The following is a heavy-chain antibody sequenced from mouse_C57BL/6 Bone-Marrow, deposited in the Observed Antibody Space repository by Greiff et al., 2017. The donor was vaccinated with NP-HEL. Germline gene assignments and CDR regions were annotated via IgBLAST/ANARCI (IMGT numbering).Heavy chain of an antibody. D-gene: IGHD2-3*01. CDR3: ANIYDGYLAWFAY. J-gene: IGHJ3*01. CDR2: ISSGSSTI. V-gene: IGHV5-17*01. Sequence: EVKLVESGGGLVKPGGSLKLSCAASGFTFSDYGMHWVRQAPEKGLEGVAYISSGSSTIYYADTVKGRFTISRDNAKNTLFLQMTSLRSEDTAMYYCANIYDGYLAWFAYWGQGTLVTVSA. CDR1: GFTFSDYG.